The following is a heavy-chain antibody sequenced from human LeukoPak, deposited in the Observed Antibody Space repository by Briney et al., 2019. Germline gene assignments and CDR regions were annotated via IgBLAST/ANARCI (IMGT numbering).Heavy chain of an antibody. Sequence: ASVKVSCKASGYTFTGYYMHWVRQAPGQGLEWMGWINPDSGGTNYAQKFQGRVTMTRDTSIGTAYMELSRLRSDDTAVYYCARVVFGYYYDMDVWGKGTTVTVSS. V-gene: IGHV1-2*02. CDR3: ARVVFGYYYDMDV. CDR1: GYTFTGYY. CDR2: INPDSGGT. D-gene: IGHD2-21*01. J-gene: IGHJ6*03.